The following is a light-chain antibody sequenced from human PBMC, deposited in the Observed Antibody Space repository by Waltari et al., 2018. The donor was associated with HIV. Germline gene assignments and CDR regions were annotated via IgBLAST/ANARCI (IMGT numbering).Light chain of an antibody. J-gene: IGKJ4*01. V-gene: IGKV3-15*01. Sequence: EIVMTQSPATLSVSPGDRATLSCRPSQPISTNLAWYQPKPGQTPRLLVYGASIRAADTPPRFYCGVSGTEFTLTISSLQSEDFAVYYCQQYNNWPPLTFGGGTRVEI. CDR2: GAS. CDR1: QPISTN. CDR3: QQYNNWPPLT.